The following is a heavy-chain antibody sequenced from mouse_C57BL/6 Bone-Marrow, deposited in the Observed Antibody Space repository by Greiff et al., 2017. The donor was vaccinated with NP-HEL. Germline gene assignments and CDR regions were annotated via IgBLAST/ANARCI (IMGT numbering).Heavy chain of an antibody. Sequence: VQVVESGAELVRPGTSVKVSCKASGYAFTNYLIEWVKQRPGQGLEWIGVINPGSGGTNYNEKFKGKATLTADKSSSTAYMQLSSLTSEDSAVYFCARSYAYWGQGTLVTVSA. CDR2: INPGSGGT. V-gene: IGHV1-54*01. J-gene: IGHJ3*01. CDR3: ARSYAY. CDR1: GYAFTNYL.